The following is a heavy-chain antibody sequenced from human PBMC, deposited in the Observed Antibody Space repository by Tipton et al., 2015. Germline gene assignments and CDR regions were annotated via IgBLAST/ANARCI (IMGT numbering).Heavy chain of an antibody. D-gene: IGHD5-24*01. CDR3: TTSRDVYNYYYYAMDV. CDR2: IYSGGST. J-gene: IGHJ6*02. CDR1: GFTVSSNY. V-gene: IGHV3-53*01. Sequence: SLRLSCAASGFTVSSNYMSWVRQAPGKGLERVSVIYSGGSTYYADSVKGRFTISRDNSKNTLYLQMNSLRAEDTAVYYCTTSRDVYNYYYYAMDVWGQGTTVTVSS.